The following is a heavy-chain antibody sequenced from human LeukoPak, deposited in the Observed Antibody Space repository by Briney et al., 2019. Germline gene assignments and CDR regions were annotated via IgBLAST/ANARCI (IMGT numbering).Heavy chain of an antibody. J-gene: IGHJ4*02. CDR1: GVSVSGGSYY. D-gene: IGHD2-21*02. CDR2: IYYSGST. CDR3: ARDRRFCGGDCYSYYFDY. V-gene: IGHV4-61*01. Sequence: SETLSLTCTVSGVSVSGGSYYWSWIRQPPGKGLEWIGYIYYSGSTNYNPSLKSRVTISVDTSKNQFSLKLSSVTAADTAVYYCARDRRFCGGDCYSYYFDYWGQGTLVTVSS.